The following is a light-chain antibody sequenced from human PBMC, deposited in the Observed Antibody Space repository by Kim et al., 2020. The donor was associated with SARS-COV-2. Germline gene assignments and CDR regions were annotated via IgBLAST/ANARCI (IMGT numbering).Light chain of an antibody. CDR2: GKN. CDR3: NSRDSSGNPVV. Sequence: SELTQDPAVSVALGQTVRITCQGDSLRSYYASWYQQKPGQAPVLVIYGKNNRPSGIPDRFSGSSSGNTASLTITGAQAEDEADYYCNSRDSSGNPVVFG. CDR1: SLRSYY. V-gene: IGLV3-19*01. J-gene: IGLJ2*01.